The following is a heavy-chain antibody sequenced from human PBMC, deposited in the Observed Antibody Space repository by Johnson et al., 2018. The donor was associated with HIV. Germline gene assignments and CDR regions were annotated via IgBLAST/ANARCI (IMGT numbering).Heavy chain of an antibody. CDR2: IRYDESDK. CDR3: TKDGQPYYNFWSASPDVFDI. D-gene: IGHD3-3*01. Sequence: QVQLVESGGGLVQPGGSLRLSCAASGFAFSNYGLHWVRQSPGRGLEWVAFIRYDESDKYYADSVKGRFTMSRDNSKNTVYLQMNSLRVEETAVYYCTKDGQPYYNFWSASPDVFDIWGQGTMVSVSS. J-gene: IGHJ3*02. V-gene: IGHV3-30*02. CDR1: GFAFSNYG.